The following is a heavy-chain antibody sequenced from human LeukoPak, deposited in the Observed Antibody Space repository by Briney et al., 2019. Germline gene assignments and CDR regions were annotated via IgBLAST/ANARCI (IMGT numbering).Heavy chain of an antibody. CDR3: ALLLWFGESQNWFDP. D-gene: IGHD3-10*01. J-gene: IGHJ5*02. CDR2: INPNSGGT. Sequence: ASVKVSCKASGYSFTTFAMNWVRQAPGQGLEWMGWINPNSGGTNYAQKFQGRVTMTRDTSISTAYMELSRLRSDDTAVYYCALLLWFGESQNWFDPWGQGTLVTVSS. CDR1: GYSFTTFA. V-gene: IGHV1-2*02.